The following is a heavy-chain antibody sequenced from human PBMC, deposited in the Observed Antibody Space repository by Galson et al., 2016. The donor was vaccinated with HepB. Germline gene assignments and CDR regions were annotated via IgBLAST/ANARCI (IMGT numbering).Heavy chain of an antibody. V-gene: IGHV3-21*01. CDR3: ARLDDYTSSYDQ. J-gene: IGHJ4*02. Sequence: SLRLSCAASGFTLSGYSINWVRQAPGKGLEWVSSISSSSNYKYQEDSLTGRFTISRDNAKNSLYLQMNSLSAEDTAVYYCARLDDYTSSYDQWGRGTLVTVSS. CDR1: GFTLSGYS. D-gene: IGHD5-24*01. CDR2: ISSSSNYK.